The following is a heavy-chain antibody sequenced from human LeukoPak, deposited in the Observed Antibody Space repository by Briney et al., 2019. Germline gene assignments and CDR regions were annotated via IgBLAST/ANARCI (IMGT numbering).Heavy chain of an antibody. CDR1: GYSFTSYW. CDR3: ARQGSYFDY. V-gene: IGHV5-51*01. Sequence: GESLKISCKCTGYSFTSYWIAWVRQMPGKGLEWMGIIYPGDSDTRYSPSFQGQFTISADKSISTAYLQWSSLKASDTAMYYCARQGSYFDYWAQGTLVTVSS. CDR2: IYPGDSDT. J-gene: IGHJ4*02.